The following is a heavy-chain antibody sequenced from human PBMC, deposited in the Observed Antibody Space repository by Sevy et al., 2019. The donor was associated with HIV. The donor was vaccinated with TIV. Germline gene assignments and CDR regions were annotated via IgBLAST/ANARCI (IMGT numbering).Heavy chain of an antibody. V-gene: IGHV1-18*01. D-gene: IGHD3-9*01. CDR1: GYIFTSYG. Sequence: ASVKVSCKASGYIFTSYGISWVRQAPRQGLEWMGWINGHNGNTNYVQNLQGRVTMTTDTSTNTAYMELSSLRSEDTAVYYCATDTTGYHSTLDYWGQGTLVTVSS. J-gene: IGHJ4*02. CDR3: ATDTTGYHSTLDY. CDR2: INGHNGNT.